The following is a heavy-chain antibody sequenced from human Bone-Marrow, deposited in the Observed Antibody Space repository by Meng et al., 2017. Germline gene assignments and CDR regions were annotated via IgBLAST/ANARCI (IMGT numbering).Heavy chain of an antibody. CDR2: ISWNSGSI. CDR3: AKGNSSSWFYY. Sequence: SLKISCAASGFTFSSYAMHWVRQAPGKGLEWVSGISWNSGSIGYADSVKGRFTISRDNAKNSLYLQMNSLRAEDTALYYCAKGNSSSWFYYWGQGTPVTVSS. V-gene: IGHV3-9*01. J-gene: IGHJ4*02. D-gene: IGHD6-13*01. CDR1: GFTFSSYA.